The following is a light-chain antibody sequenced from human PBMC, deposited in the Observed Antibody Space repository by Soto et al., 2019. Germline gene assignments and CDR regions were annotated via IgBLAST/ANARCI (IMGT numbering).Light chain of an antibody. CDR1: QSVSSSY. CDR2: GAS. V-gene: IGKV3-20*01. CDR3: QQYGSSPQIT. J-gene: IGKJ4*01. Sequence: EIVLTQSPGTLSLSPGERATLSCRASQSVSSSYLAWYQQKPGQAPRLLIYGASSRATGIPDRFSGSGSGTDFTLTISSLEHEDFAVYYCQQYGSSPQITFGGGTKVEIK.